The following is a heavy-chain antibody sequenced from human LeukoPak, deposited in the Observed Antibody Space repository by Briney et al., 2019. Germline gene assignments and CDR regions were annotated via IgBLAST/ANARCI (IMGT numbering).Heavy chain of an antibody. CDR2: ISYDGSNK. CDR3: AKDGSRTTVYYFDY. Sequence: PGGSLRLSCAASGFTFSNYAAHWVRQAPGKGLEWVAVISYDGSNKYYADSVKGRFTISRDKSKNTLYLQMNSLRAEDTAVYYCAKDGSRTTVYYFDYWGQGTLVTVSS. J-gene: IGHJ4*02. CDR1: GFTFSNYA. D-gene: IGHD1-1*01. V-gene: IGHV3-30*04.